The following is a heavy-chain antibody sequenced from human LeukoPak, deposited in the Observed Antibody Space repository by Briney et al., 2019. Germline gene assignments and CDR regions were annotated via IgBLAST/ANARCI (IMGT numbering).Heavy chain of an antibody. CDR3: AIGRLHYDSTNWFDP. CDR2: ISSSSSYI. D-gene: IGHD3-16*01. V-gene: IGHV3-21*01. J-gene: IGHJ5*02. Sequence: GRSLRLSCAASGFTFSSYSMNWVRQAPGKGLEWVSSISSSSSYIYYADSVKGRFTISRDNAKNSLYLQMNSLRAEDTAVYYCAIGRLHYDSTNWFDPWGQGTLVTVSS. CDR1: GFTFSSYS.